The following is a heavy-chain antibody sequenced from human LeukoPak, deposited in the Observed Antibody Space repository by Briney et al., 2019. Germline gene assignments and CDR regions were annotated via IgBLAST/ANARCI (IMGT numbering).Heavy chain of an antibody. Sequence: SETLSFTCAVYGGSFSGYYWSWIRQPPGKGLEWIGEINHSGSTNYNPSLKSRVTISVDTSKNQFSLKLSSVTAADTAVYYCARGKRGYSSSWYDYWGQGTLVTVSS. V-gene: IGHV4-34*01. J-gene: IGHJ4*02. D-gene: IGHD6-13*01. CDR3: ARGKRGYSSSWYDY. CDR2: INHSGST. CDR1: GGSFSGYY.